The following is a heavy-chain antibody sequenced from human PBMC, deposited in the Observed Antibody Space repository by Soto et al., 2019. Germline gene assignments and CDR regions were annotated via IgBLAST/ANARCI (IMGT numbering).Heavy chain of an antibody. CDR1: GASISPFY. Sequence: SETLSLTCTVSGASISPFYWSWIRQPPGKGLEWIGYIYYTGNTNFNPSLKSRVTISADTSKNQFSLKLSSVTTADTAVYFCARVGGYNYFDHWGQGTQVTVSS. CDR3: ARVGGYNYFDH. CDR2: IYYTGNT. D-gene: IGHD5-12*01. J-gene: IGHJ4*02. V-gene: IGHV4-59*01.